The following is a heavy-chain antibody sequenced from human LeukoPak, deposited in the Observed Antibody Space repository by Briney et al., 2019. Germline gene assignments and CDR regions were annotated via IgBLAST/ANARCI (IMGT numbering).Heavy chain of an antibody. V-gene: IGHV4-39*01. Sequence: SETLSLTYIVSGGPISSSNYHWGWLRQPPGKGLEWIGSLYYSGSTYYNPTLKSRLTISVDTSKNQFSLKLSSVTAADTAVYFCAGNYDILTGPIYYYGMDVWGQGTTVTVSS. J-gene: IGHJ6*02. CDR1: GGPISSSNYH. CDR2: LYYSGST. D-gene: IGHD3-9*01. CDR3: AGNYDILTGPIYYYGMDV.